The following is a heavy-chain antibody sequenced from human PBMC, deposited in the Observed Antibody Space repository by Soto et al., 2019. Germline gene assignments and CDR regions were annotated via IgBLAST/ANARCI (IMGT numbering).Heavy chain of an antibody. CDR2: ISWNSGSI. V-gene: IGHV3-9*01. J-gene: IGHJ4*02. Sequence: GGSLRLSCAASGFTFDDYAMHWVRQAPGKGLEWVSGISWNSGSIGYADSVKGRFTISRDNAKNSLYLQMNSLRAEDTALYYCAKDMSSGTIRPPGLNDYWGQGTLVTVSS. D-gene: IGHD3-10*01. CDR3: AKDMSSGTIRPPGLNDY. CDR1: GFTFDDYA.